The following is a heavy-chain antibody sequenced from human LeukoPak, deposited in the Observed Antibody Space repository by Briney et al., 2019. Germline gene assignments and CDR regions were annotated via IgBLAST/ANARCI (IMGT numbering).Heavy chain of an antibody. V-gene: IGHV1-3*01. CDR3: AAETSYGYGWYY. Sequence: ASVKVSCKASGYTFTNYAMHWVRQAPGQRLEWMGWINAGNGNTKYSQKFQGRVTITRDTSASTAYMELSSLRSEDTAVYYCAAETSYGYGWYYWGQGTLVTVSS. D-gene: IGHD5-18*01. CDR1: GYTFTNYA. J-gene: IGHJ4*02. CDR2: INAGNGNT.